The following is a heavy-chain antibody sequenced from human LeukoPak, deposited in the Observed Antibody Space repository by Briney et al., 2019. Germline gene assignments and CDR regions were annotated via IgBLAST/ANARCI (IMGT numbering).Heavy chain of an antibody. Sequence: GGSLRLSCAASGFTVSSNYMSWVRQAPGKGLEWVSVIYSGGSRYYADSVKGRFSLSRDNSRNALYLQMNSLRADDTAAYYCARSAPLGTHQYYFDYWGQGTLVTVSS. CDR3: ARSAPLGTHQYYFDY. J-gene: IGHJ4*02. CDR2: IYSGGSR. CDR1: GFTVSSNY. D-gene: IGHD3-16*01. V-gene: IGHV3-53*01.